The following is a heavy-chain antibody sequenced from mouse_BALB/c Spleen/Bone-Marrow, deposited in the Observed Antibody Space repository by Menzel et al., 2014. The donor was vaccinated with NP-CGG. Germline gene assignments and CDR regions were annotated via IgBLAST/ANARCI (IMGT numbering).Heavy chain of an antibody. CDR1: GSTFTNYT. V-gene: IGHV1-4*01. CDR2: INPSSGYT. Sequence: VQLQQSGAELARPGASVRMSCKASGSTFTNYTMHWIKQRPGQGLEWIGYINPSSGYTNYNQKFKVKATLTADKSSSTAYMQLSSLTSEAFAVYYCARGHYGSSYSAVDYWGQGTSVTVSS. CDR3: ARGHYGSSYSAVDY. J-gene: IGHJ4*01. D-gene: IGHD1-1*01.